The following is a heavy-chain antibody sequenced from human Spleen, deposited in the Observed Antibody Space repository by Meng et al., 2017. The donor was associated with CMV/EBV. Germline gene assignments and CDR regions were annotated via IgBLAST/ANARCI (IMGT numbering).Heavy chain of an antibody. D-gene: IGHD3-3*01. CDR2: IYYSGNT. J-gene: IGHJ6*02. V-gene: IGHV4-39*07. CDR1: KGSISSTSYY. CDR3: ARLLYDFWSGRNPVYYYYGMDV. Sequence: SETLSLTCSVSKGSISSTSYYWGWLRQPPGKGLDWIGSIYYSGNTYYNPSLKSRVTILVDTSKNQFSLKLSSVTAADTAVYYCARLLYDFWSGRNPVYYYYGMDVWGQGTTVTVSS.